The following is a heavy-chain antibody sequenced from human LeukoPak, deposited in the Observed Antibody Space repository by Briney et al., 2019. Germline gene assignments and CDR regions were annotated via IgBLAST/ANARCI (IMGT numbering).Heavy chain of an antibody. Sequence: SETLSLTCTVSGGSISSSRNFWGWLRQPPGRGLEWIASIYHSGTTYYNPSLKRRATIAVNTSNTQFSLKLSSVTAADTAAYYCATGGGIAVAHAWGQGIVVTVSS. CDR2: IYHSGTT. CDR1: GGSISSSRNF. V-gene: IGHV4-39*01. CDR3: ATGGGIAVAHA. D-gene: IGHD6-19*01. J-gene: IGHJ4*02.